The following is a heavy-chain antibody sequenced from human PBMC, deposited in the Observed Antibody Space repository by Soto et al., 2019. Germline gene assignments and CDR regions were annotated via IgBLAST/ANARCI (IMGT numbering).Heavy chain of an antibody. D-gene: IGHD2-2*01. CDR2: IIPIFGTA. V-gene: IGHV1-69*13. CDR1: GGTFSSYA. CDR3: ARDGICSSTSCPTSPWSDP. J-gene: IGHJ5*02. Sequence: SVKVSCKASGGTFSSYAISWVRQAPGQGLEWMGGIIPIFGTANYAQKFQGRVTITADESTSTAYMELSSLRSEDTAVYYCARDGICSSTSCPTSPWSDPWGKGTLVTVSS.